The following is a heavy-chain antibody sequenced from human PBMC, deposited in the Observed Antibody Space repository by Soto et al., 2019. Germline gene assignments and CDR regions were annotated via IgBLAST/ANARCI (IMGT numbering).Heavy chain of an antibody. CDR1: GFTFSDHH. V-gene: IGHV3-72*01. CDR2: TRNKANSYTT. CDR3: SRDLGS. Sequence: EVQLVESGGNLVQPGGSLRLSCAASGFTFSDHHMDWVRQSPGKGLEWVGRTRNKANSYTTEYAASVKVRFTISRDDSKNSLYLQMNSLTTEDTAVYYCSRDLGSWGQGTLVTVSS. J-gene: IGHJ5*02.